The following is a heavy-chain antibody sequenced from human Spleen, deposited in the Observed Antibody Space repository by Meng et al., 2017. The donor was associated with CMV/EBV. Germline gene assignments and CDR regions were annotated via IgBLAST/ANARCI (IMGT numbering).Heavy chain of an antibody. V-gene: IGHV3-11*04. CDR3: ARGREGGSYFGGYYLDH. CDR1: GFTFSDYY. D-gene: IGHD3-16*01. CDR2: ISSSGATI. J-gene: IGHJ4*02. Sequence: GGSLRLSCAVSGFTFSDYYMTWIRQAPEKGLEWVSYISSSGATIYYADSVKGRFTISRDNTKNTLSLLMDNLRAEDTAVYYCARGREGGSYFGGYYLDHWGQGTLVTVSS.